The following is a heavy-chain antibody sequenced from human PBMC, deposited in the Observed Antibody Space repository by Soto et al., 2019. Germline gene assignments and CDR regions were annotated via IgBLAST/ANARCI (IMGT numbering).Heavy chain of an antibody. V-gene: IGHV3-48*01. CDR1: GFTLGDYS. J-gene: IGHJ4*02. CDR2: ISDRGSRM. Sequence: GGSLRLSCVVSGFTLGDYSMNWVRQAPGKRLEWVPYISDRGSRMFYADSVKGRFTISRDTANNSLHLQMNSLRAEDTAVYYCAPQGVGATGYVYWGQGTLVTVSS. CDR3: APQGVGATGYVY. D-gene: IGHD1-26*01.